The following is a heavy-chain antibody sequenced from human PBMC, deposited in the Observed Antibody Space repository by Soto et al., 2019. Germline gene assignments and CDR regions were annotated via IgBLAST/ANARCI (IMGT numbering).Heavy chain of an antibody. CDR1: GFTFSSYG. V-gene: IGHV3-33*01. D-gene: IGHD3-10*01. Sequence: GGSLRLSCAASGFTFSSYGMHWVRQAPGKGLEWVAVIWYDGSNKYYADSVKGRFTISRDNSKNTLYLQMNSLRAEDTAVYYCARDSELLWFGELLSYYYGMDVWGQGTTVTVS. CDR2: IWYDGSNK. CDR3: ARDSELLWFGELLSYYYGMDV. J-gene: IGHJ6*02.